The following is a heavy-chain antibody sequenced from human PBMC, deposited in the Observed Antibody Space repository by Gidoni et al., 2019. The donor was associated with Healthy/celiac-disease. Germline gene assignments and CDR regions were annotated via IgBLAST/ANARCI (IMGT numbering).Heavy chain of an antibody. CDR1: GGTFSSYA. CDR3: ARTDDDFWSGLPDY. V-gene: IGHV1-69*01. CDR2: SIPILGTA. J-gene: IGHJ4*02. Sequence: QVQLVQSGAEVQTPGSSVTVSCKASGGTFSSYAISWVRQAPGQGLEWMGGSIPILGTANYAQKFQGRVTITVDESTRTAYMELSSLRCEDTAVYYCARTDDDFWSGLPDYWGQGTLVTVSS. D-gene: IGHD3-3*01.